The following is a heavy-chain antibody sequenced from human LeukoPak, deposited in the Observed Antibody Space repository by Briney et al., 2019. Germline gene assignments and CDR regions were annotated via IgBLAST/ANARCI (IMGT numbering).Heavy chain of an antibody. Sequence: GRFLRLSCAASGFTFSSYGMHWVRQAPGKGLEWVAVISYDGSNKYYADSVKGRFTISRDNSKNSLYLLMNSLRAEDTAVYYCAKGGHDSSGYTFDYWGQGTLVTVSS. CDR1: GFTFSSYG. J-gene: IGHJ4*02. CDR3: AKGGHDSSGYTFDY. D-gene: IGHD3-22*01. V-gene: IGHV3-30*18. CDR2: ISYDGSNK.